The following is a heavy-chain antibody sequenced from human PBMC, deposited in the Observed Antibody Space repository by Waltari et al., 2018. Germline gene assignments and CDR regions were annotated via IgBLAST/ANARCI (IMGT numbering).Heavy chain of an antibody. Sequence: EVQLVESGGGLVQPGGSLRLSCAASGFTFSSYDMHWVRQATGKGLEWVSAIGTAGDTYDPGSVKGRFTISRENAKNSLYLQMNSLRAEDTAVYYCARDAFGGPTNYYYGMDVWGQGTTVTVSS. D-gene: IGHD3-10*01. J-gene: IGHJ6*02. CDR2: IGTAGDT. V-gene: IGHV3-13*01. CDR1: GFTFSSYD. CDR3: ARDAFGGPTNYYYGMDV.